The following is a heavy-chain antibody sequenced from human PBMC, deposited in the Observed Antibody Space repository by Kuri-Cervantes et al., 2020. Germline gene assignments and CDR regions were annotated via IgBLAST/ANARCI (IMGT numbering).Heavy chain of an antibody. D-gene: IGHD1-26*01. CDR2: ISWNSGSI. CDR3: AKDMGWAAIGRFDY. J-gene: IGHJ4*02. CDR1: GFTFTNYA. V-gene: IGHV3-9*01. Sequence: GGSLRLSCAASGFTFTNYAMHWVRQAPGKGLEWVSGISWNSGSIGYADSVKGRFTISRDNAKNSLYLQMNSLRAEDTALYYCAKDMGWAAIGRFDYWGQGTLVTVSS.